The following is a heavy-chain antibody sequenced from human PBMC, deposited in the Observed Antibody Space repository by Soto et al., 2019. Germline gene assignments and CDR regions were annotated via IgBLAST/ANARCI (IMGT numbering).Heavy chain of an antibody. Sequence: GASVKVSCKASGYTFTSYAMHWVRQAPGQRLEWMGWINAGNGNTKYSQKFQGRVTITRDTSASTAYMELSSLRSEDTAVYYCARDSGYDYSNFDYWGQGTLVTVSS. CDR3: ARDSGYDYSNFDY. D-gene: IGHD5-12*01. J-gene: IGHJ4*02. CDR1: GYTFTSYA. V-gene: IGHV1-3*01. CDR2: INAGNGNT.